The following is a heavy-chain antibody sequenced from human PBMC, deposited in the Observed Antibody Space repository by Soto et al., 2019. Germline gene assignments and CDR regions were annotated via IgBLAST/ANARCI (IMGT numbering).Heavy chain of an antibody. J-gene: IGHJ5*02. CDR2: INPTGGST. Sequence: ASVKVSCKASGYSFTNNDVTWVRQAPGQGLEWMGMINPTGGSTTYAQKFQGRVSMTRDTSTNTVYMELSGLRSEDTAVYYCARAYTTSCPGPWGQGTLVTV. CDR3: ARAYTTSCPGP. D-gene: IGHD6-6*01. CDR1: GYSFTNND. V-gene: IGHV1-46*01.